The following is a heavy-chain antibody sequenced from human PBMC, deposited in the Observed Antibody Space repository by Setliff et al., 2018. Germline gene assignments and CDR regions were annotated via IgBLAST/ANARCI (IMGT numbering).Heavy chain of an antibody. CDR1: GYTFTNYD. D-gene: IGHD1-26*01. CDR2: MNPNSGNT. V-gene: IGHV1-8*01. CDR3: ARSPPNRGVGQGHHMDV. J-gene: IGHJ6*03. Sequence: GASVKVSCKASGYTFTNYDINWVRQATGQGLEWIGWMNPNSGNTGYAQKFQGRVTMTRDTAISTAYMELGSLRSEDTAVYYCARSPPNRGVGQGHHMDVWGKGTTVTVSS.